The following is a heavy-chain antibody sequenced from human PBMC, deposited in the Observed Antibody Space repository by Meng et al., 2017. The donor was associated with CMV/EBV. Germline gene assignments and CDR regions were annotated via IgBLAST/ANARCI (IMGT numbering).Heavy chain of an antibody. D-gene: IGHD4-17*01. V-gene: IGHV3-23*01. CDR3: AKDDYGDYAGVFDY. CDR1: GFNLSTYA. J-gene: IGHJ4*02. CDR2: ISGSAGST. Sequence: ASGFNLSTYAMSWVRQAPGKGLEWVSGISGSAGSTYYADSVKGRFAISRDNSKNTLYLQMNSLRAEDTAVYYCAKDDYGDYAGVFDYWGQGTLVTVSS.